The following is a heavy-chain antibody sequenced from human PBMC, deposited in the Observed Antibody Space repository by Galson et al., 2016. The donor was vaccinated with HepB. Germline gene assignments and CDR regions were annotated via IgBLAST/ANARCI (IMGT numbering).Heavy chain of an antibody. CDR3: GRNVPFN. V-gene: IGHV3-64*04. CDR1: GFAFNTYA. CDR2: INSDGGTI. J-gene: IGHJ4*02. Sequence: SLRLSCAASGFAFNTYAMNWVRQAPGKGLEFVSTINSDGGTIDYADSVKGRVPISRDNSKNTVYLQMNSLRVEDTAMYYCGRNVPFNWGQGTLVTVSS.